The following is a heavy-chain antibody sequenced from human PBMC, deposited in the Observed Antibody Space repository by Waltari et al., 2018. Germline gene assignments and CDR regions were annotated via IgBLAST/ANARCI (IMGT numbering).Heavy chain of an antibody. V-gene: IGHV3-30-3*01. CDR3: ARDLGGSSGWDY. CDR1: GFTFSSYA. Sequence: QVQLVESGGGVVQPGRSLRLSCAAPGFTFSSYAIPWVRQAPGKGLEWVAVISYDGSNKYYADSVKGRFTISRDNSKNTLYLQMNSLRAEDTAVYYCARDLGGSSGWDYWGQGTLVTVSS. J-gene: IGHJ4*02. CDR2: ISYDGSNK. D-gene: IGHD6-19*01.